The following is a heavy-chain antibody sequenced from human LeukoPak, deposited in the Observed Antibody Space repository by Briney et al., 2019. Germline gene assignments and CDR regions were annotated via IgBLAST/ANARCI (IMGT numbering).Heavy chain of an antibody. CDR3: ARTNYYGSGSYLGD. V-gene: IGHV2-70*11. D-gene: IGHD3-10*01. CDR2: IDWDDDK. CDR1: GFSLSTSGMC. Sequence: KASGPTLVNPTQTLTLTCTFSGFSLSTSGMCVSWIRQPPGKALEWLACIDWDDDKYYSTSLKTRLTISKDTSKNQVVLTMTNIDPVDTATYYCARTNYYGSGSYLGDWGQGTLVTVSS. J-gene: IGHJ4*02.